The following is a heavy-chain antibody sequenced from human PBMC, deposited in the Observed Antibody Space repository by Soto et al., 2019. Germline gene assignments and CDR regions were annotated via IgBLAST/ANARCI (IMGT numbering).Heavy chain of an antibody. CDR1: GYTFTSYG. J-gene: IGHJ4*02. D-gene: IGHD2-15*01. V-gene: IGHV1-18*01. CDR3: SRDPKLIWILREFDY. Sequence: QVQLVQSGAEVKKPGASVKVSCKASGYTFTSYGISWVRQAPGQGREWMGWISAYNGNTNYAQKLQGRVTMTTGTSTSTAYMELRSLRSEGTAGYYCSRDPKLIWILREFDYWGQGTLVTVSS. CDR2: ISAYNGNT.